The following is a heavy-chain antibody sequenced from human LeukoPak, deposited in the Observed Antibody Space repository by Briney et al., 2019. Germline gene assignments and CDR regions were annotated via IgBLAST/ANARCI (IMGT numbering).Heavy chain of an antibody. Sequence: GGSLRLSCAVSGFTFSSYWMSWVRQAPGKGLEWVANIKQDGSEKYYVDSVKGRFTISRDNAKNTLYLQMNSLRAEDTAVYYCARDVNLGWLSRYYFDHWGQGTLVTVSS. D-gene: IGHD3-3*01. V-gene: IGHV3-7*01. J-gene: IGHJ4*02. CDR2: IKQDGSEK. CDR3: ARDVNLGWLSRYYFDH. CDR1: GFTFSSYW.